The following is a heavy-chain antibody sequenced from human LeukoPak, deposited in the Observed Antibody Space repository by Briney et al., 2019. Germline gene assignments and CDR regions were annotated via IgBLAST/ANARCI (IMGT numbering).Heavy chain of an antibody. CDR2: INHSGST. CDR3: ARGGMEYQLMYNWFDP. Sequence: SETLSLTCAVYGGSFSGYYWSWIRQPPGKGLEWIGEINHSGSTNYNPSLKSRVTISVDTSKNQFSLKLSSMTAADTAVYYCARGGMEYQLMYNWFDPWGQGTLVTVSS. D-gene: IGHD2-2*01. V-gene: IGHV4-34*01. J-gene: IGHJ5*02. CDR1: GGSFSGYY.